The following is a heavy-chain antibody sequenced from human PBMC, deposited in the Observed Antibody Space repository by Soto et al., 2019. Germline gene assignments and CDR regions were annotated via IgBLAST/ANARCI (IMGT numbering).Heavy chain of an antibody. Sequence: PSETLSLTGTVSGGSISSGGYYCSWIRQHPRKGLEWIGYIYYSGSTYYNPSLKSRVTILVDTSKNQFSLKLSSVTAAETAVYYCARERTGAYYFGYWGQGTLVTV. CDR2: IYYSGST. CDR3: ARERTGAYYFGY. J-gene: IGHJ4*02. CDR1: GGSISSGGYY. V-gene: IGHV4-31*03. D-gene: IGHD3-10*01.